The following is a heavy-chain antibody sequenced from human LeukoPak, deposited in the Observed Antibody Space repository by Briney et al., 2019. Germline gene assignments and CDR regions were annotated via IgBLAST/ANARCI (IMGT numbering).Heavy chain of an antibody. CDR3: AKDRETTGYEH. J-gene: IGHJ1*01. V-gene: IGHV3-43*02. CDR2: VTGDGSST. D-gene: IGHD3-9*01. Sequence: PGGSLRLSCAASGFTFEDYAMHWVRQAPGKGLEWVSFVTGDGSSTYYADSVKGRFTISRDNSKNSLYLQMNSLRIEDTALYYCAKDRETTGYEHLGQGTLVTVSS. CDR1: GFTFEDYA.